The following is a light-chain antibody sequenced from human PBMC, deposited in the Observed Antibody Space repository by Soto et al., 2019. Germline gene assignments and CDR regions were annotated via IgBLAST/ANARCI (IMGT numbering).Light chain of an antibody. CDR2: EAS. Sequence: DLQMTQSPSSLSTSVGERVTITCQASQDISNSLNWYQQKPGKAPNLLIYEASKLQTGVPSRFSGGGSGTHFTFTISNLQPEDIATYYCQHYDNLPRYTFGPGTKLEIK. CDR3: QHYDNLPRYT. CDR1: QDISNS. V-gene: IGKV1-33*01. J-gene: IGKJ2*01.